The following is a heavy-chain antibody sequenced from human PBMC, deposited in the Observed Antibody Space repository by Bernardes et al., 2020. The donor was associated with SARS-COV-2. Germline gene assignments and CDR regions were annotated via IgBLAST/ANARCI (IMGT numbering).Heavy chain of an antibody. D-gene: IGHD1-26*01. CDR1: GFTFSSYS. CDR3: ARDRSMGATDY. V-gene: IGHV3-7*03. CDR2: IKQDGSVR. Sequence: GGSLRLSCAASGFTFSSYSMNWVRQAPGKGLEWVANIKQDGSVRNYVDSVRGRFTISRDNAKSSVFLQMNSLRAEDTAVYFCARDRSMGATDYWGQGTLVTVSS. J-gene: IGHJ4*02.